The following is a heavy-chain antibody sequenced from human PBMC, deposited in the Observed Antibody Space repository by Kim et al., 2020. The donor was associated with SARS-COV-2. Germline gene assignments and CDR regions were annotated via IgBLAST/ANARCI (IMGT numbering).Heavy chain of an antibody. J-gene: IGHJ4*02. CDR3: AKGPTLTLSFVDY. Sequence: GGSLRLSCAASGFTFDDYAMHWVRQAPGKGLEWVSGISWNSGSIGYADSVKGRFTISRDNGKNSLSLQMNSLRAEDTALYYCAKGPTLTLSFVDYWGQGTLVTVSS. CDR2: ISWNSGSI. CDR1: GFTFDDYA. D-gene: IGHD4-17*01. V-gene: IGHV3-9*01.